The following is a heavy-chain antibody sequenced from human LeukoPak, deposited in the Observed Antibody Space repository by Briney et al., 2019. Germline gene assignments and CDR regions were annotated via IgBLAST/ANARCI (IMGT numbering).Heavy chain of an antibody. CDR1: GYSFTSYW. Sequence: GESLKISCKGSGYSFTSYWIGWVRQMPGKGLEWMGIIYPGDSDPRYSPSFQGQVTISADKSISTAYLQWSSLKAPDTAMYYCAIEMALNWFDPWGQGTLVTVSS. CDR3: AIEMALNWFDP. CDR2: IYPGDSDP. V-gene: IGHV5-51*01. J-gene: IGHJ5*02. D-gene: IGHD5-24*01.